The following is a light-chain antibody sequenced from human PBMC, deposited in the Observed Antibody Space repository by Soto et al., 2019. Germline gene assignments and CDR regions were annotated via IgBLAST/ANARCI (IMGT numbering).Light chain of an antibody. V-gene: IGLV6-57*02. CDR1: SGSIASNY. CDR2: EDN. J-gene: IGLJ3*02. CDR3: QSYDSISQV. Sequence: NFMLTQPHSVSESPGKTVTISCTGSSGSIASNYVQWYQQRPGSAPTTVISEDNQRPSGVPDRFSGSIDSSSNSASLTISGLKTEDEADYYCQSYDSISQVFGGGTKLTVL.